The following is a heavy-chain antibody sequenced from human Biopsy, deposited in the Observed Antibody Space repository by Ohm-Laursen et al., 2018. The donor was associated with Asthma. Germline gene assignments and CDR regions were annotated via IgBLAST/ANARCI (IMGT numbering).Heavy chain of an antibody. D-gene: IGHD2-2*01. CDR3: ARAGQCSSTSCYNPGWFDP. CDR2: INHSGST. CDR1: GGSFSGYY. Sequence: GTLSLTWAVYGGSFSGYYWRWIRQPPGKGLEWIGEINHSGSTNYNPSLKSRVTISVDTSKNQFSLKLSSVTAADTAVYYCARAGQCSSTSCYNPGWFDPWGQGTLVTVSS. V-gene: IGHV4-34*01. J-gene: IGHJ5*02.